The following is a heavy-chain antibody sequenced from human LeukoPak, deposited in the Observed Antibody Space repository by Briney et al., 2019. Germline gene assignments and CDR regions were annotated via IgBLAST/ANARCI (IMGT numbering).Heavy chain of an antibody. Sequence: SGPTLVNPTQTLTLTCTFSGFSLSTSGMCVSWIRQPPGKALEWLALIDWDDDKYYSTSLKTRLIISKDTSKNQVVLTMTNMDPVDTATYHCARSPGSYYQYYFDYWGQGTLVTVSS. CDR3: ARSPGSYYQYYFDY. D-gene: IGHD1-26*01. CDR1: GFSLSTSGMC. CDR2: IDWDDDK. J-gene: IGHJ4*02. V-gene: IGHV2-70*01.